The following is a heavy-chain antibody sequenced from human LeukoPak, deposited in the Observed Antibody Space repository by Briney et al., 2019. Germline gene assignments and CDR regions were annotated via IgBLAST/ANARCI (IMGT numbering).Heavy chain of an antibody. CDR2: ISSSSSYI. CDR1: GFTFSSYS. CDR3: ARELQVRGVILHPFDY. D-gene: IGHD3-10*01. V-gene: IGHV3-21*01. J-gene: IGHJ4*02. Sequence: GGSLRLSCAASGFTFSSYSMTWVRQAPGKGREWVSSISSSSSYIYYADSVKGRFTISRDNAKNSLYLQMNSLRAEDTAVYYCARELQVRGVILHPFDYWGQGTLVTVSS.